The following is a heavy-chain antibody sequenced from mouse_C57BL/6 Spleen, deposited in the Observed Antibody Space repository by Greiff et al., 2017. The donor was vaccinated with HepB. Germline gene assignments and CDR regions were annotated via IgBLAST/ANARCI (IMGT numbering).Heavy chain of an antibody. CDR1: GFTFSSYT. Sequence: EVKLMESGGGLVKPGGSLKLSCAASGFTFSSYTMSWVRQTPEKRLEWVATISGGGGNTYYPDSVKGRFTISRDNAKNTLYLQMSSLRSEDTALYYCARHYYGNYGYFDVWGTGTTVTVSS. J-gene: IGHJ1*03. CDR3: ARHYYGNYGYFDV. D-gene: IGHD2-1*01. CDR2: ISGGGGNT. V-gene: IGHV5-9*01.